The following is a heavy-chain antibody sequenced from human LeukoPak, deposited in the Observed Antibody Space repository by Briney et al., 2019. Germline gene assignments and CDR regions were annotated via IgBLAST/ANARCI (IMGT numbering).Heavy chain of an antibody. D-gene: IGHD6-13*01. CDR1: GFTFSSYA. J-gene: IGHJ5*02. Sequence: GGSLRLSCAASGFTFSSYAMNWVRQAPGKGLEWVSGISGSGSSTFYVDSVKGRFTISRDNSKNTLYLQMNSLRAEDTAVYYCAREEAAAGFDPWGQGTLVTVSS. CDR3: AREEAAAGFDP. CDR2: ISGSGSST. V-gene: IGHV3-23*01.